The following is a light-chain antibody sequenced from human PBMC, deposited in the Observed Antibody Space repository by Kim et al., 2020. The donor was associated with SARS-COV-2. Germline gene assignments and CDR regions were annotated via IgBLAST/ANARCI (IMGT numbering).Light chain of an antibody. Sequence: VSPGERVTLSCRASQSVKFNLAWYLYHPGQAPKLLIYSADTRAPGVPPRFSGSGSGTDFTLTISGLQSEDLGVYYCQQYDDWPPYTFGRGTKLEIK. CDR1: QSVKFN. CDR3: QQYDDWPPYT. V-gene: IGKV3-15*01. CDR2: SAD. J-gene: IGKJ2*01.